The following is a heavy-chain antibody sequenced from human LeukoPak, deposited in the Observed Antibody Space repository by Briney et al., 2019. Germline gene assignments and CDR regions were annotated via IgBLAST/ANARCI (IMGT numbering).Heavy chain of an antibody. CDR1: GYSISSGYY. D-gene: IGHD5-24*01. CDR2: IYHSGST. J-gene: IGHJ3*02. CDR3: ARQVVEMATISAFDI. V-gene: IGHV4-38-2*01. Sequence: SETLSLTCAVSGYSISSGYYWGWIRQPPGKGLEWIGSIYHSGSTYYNPSLKSRVTISVDTSKNQFPLKLSSVTAADTAVYYCARQVVEMATISAFDIWGQGTMVTVSS.